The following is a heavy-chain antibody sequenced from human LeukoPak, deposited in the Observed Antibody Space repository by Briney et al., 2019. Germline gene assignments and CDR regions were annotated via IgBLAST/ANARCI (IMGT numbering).Heavy chain of an antibody. CDR2: INPSGGST. J-gene: IGHJ6*04. Sequence: ASVKVSCKASGGTFSSYAISWVRQAPGQGLEWMGIINPSGGSTSYAQKFQGRVTMTRDTSTSTVYMELSSLRSEDTAVYYCARGVRGVIIGPYYYRMDVWGKGTTVTVSS. V-gene: IGHV1-46*01. D-gene: IGHD3-10*01. CDR1: GGTFSSYA. CDR3: ARGVRGVIIGPYYYRMDV.